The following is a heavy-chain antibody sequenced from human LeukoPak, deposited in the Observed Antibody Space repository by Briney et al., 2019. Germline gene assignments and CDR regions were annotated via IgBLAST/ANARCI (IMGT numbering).Heavy chain of an antibody. J-gene: IGHJ5*02. CDR3: EREETAKALGWFDP. CDR1: GGTFSSYA. V-gene: IGHV1-69*06. Sequence: ASVKVSCKASGGTFSSYAISLVRQAPGQGLEWMGGIIPIFGTANYAQKFQGRVTITADKSTSTVYMELSSLRSEDTAVYYCEREETAKALGWFDPWGQGTPVTVSS. CDR2: IIPIFGTA. D-gene: IGHD5-24*01.